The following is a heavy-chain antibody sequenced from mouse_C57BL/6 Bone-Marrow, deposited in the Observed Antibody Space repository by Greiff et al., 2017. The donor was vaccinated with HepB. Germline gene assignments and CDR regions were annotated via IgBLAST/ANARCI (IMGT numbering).Heavy chain of an antibody. V-gene: IGHV5-6*01. CDR1: GFTFSSYG. Sequence: EVQLVESGGDLVKPGGSLKLSCAASGFTFSSYGMSWVRQTPDKRLEWVATISSGGSYTYYPDSVKGRFTISRDNAKNTLHLQMSSLKSEDTAMYYCARRVVNYYGSSYYYAMDYWGQGTSVTVSS. D-gene: IGHD1-1*01. CDR2: ISSGGSYT. J-gene: IGHJ4*01. CDR3: ARRVVNYYGSSYYYAMDY.